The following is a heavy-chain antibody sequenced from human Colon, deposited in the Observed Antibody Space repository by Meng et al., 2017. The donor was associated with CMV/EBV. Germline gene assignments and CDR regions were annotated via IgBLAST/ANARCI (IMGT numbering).Heavy chain of an antibody. CDR3: VRDTYHFDSSGYPHWYFDL. CDR2: SKNNANSDST. Sequence: HYMDWVRQVPGKGLEWIGRSKNNANSDSTEYAASVKGRLTISRDESKNSLHLQMNSLKTEDTAVYFCVRDTYHFDSSGYPHWYFDLWGRGTLVTVSS. CDR1: HY. D-gene: IGHD3-22*01. V-gene: IGHV3-72*01. J-gene: IGHJ2*01.